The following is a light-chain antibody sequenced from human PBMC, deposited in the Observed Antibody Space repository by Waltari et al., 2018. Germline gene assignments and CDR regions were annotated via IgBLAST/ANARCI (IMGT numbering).Light chain of an antibody. CDR2: RDF. J-gene: IGLJ2*01. V-gene: IGLV3-1*01. Sequence: ELTQPPSVSVSSGQTATISCSGDKLGDKNVYWYHQKPGQSPVLVIYRDFKRPSGILERCSGSNSGSTATLTISGTRPMDEAEYFCQTWDRRTVVFGGGTRLTVL. CDR1: KLGDKN. CDR3: QTWDRRTVV.